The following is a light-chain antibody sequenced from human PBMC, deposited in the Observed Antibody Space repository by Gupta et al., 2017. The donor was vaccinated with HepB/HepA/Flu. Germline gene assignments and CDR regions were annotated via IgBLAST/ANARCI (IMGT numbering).Light chain of an antibody. J-gene: IGKJ2*01. Sequence: DIQMTQSPSSPSASVGDRVTISCRASQFISGYLNWYQQRPGRAPKLLIYAASSPQSGVPSRFSGTGSGTDFTLTISSLQPEDFATYYCQQTYSIPYTFGQGTKLEIK. V-gene: IGKV1-39*01. CDR1: QFISGY. CDR3: QQTYSIPYT. CDR2: AAS.